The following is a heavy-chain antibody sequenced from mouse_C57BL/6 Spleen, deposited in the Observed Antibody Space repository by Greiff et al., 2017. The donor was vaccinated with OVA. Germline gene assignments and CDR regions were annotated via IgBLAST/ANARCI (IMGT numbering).Heavy chain of an antibody. CDR3: ASGTTDYAMDY. CDR2: ISYDGSN. D-gene: IGHD1-1*01. Sequence: VQLQQSGPGLVKPSQSLSLTCSVTGYSITSGYYWNWIRQFPGNKLEWMGYISYDGSNNYNPSLKNRISITRDTSKNQFFLKLNSVTTEDTATYYCASGTTDYAMDYWGQGTSVTVSS. J-gene: IGHJ4*01. CDR1: GYSITSGYY. V-gene: IGHV3-6*01.